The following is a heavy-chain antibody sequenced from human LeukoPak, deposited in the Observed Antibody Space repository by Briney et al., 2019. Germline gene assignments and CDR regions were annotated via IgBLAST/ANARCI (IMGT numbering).Heavy chain of an antibody. CDR1: GFTFSSYG. V-gene: IGHV3-30*03. CDR2: ISYDGSNK. J-gene: IGHJ5*02. D-gene: IGHD3-22*01. Sequence: PGGSLRLSCAASGFTFSSYGMHWVRQAPGKGLEWVAVISYDGSNKYYADSVKGRFTISRDNSKNTLYLQMNSLRAEDTAVYYCASSYYYDSSGYYLTSGSSWGQGTLVTVSS. CDR3: ASSYYYDSSGYYLTSGSS.